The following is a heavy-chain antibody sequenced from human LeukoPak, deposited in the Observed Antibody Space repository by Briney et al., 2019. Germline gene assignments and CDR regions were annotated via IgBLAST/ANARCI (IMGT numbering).Heavy chain of an antibody. CDR3: ARAPHYYGSGSYSSYYYGMDV. D-gene: IGHD3-10*01. CDR1: GYTFTSYG. Sequence: ASVKVSCKASGYTFTSYGISWVRQAPGQGLEWMGWINAGNGNTKYSQKFQGRVTITRDTSASTAYMELSSLRSEDTAVYYCARAPHYYGSGSYSSYYYGMDVWGQGTTVTVSS. V-gene: IGHV1-3*01. CDR2: INAGNGNT. J-gene: IGHJ6*02.